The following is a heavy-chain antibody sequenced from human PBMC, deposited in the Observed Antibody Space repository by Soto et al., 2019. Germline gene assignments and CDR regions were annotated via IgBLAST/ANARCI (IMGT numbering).Heavy chain of an antibody. V-gene: IGHV1-69*01. CDR1: GDTFKNCV. J-gene: IGHJ6*02. Sequence: QVQVVQSGVEVRRPGSSVKVSCKASGDTFKNCVISWVRQAPGQGLEWMGGIIPLFGTTDVAQRFQGSLTITTDESTTTAYMELSRLRSEDTATYYGAAELGFGKLSVVWGQGTTVIVSS. CDR3: AAELGFGKLSVV. D-gene: IGHD3-10*01. CDR2: IIPLFGTT.